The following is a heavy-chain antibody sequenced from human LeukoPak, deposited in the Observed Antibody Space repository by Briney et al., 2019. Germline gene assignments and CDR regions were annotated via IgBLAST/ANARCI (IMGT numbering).Heavy chain of an antibody. CDR3: AREVRNWFDP. CDR2: IYYSGST. V-gene: IGHV4-59*01. D-gene: IGHD4/OR15-4a*01. CDR1: GGSISSYY. Sequence: SETLSLTCTVSGGSISSYYWSWIRQPPGKGLEWIGYIYYSGSTDYNPSLKSRVTISVDTSKNQFSLKLSSMTAADTAVYYCAREVRNWFDPWGQGTLVTVSS. J-gene: IGHJ5*02.